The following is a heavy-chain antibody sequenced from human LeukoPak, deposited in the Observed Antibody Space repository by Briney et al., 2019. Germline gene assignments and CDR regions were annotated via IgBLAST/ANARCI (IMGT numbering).Heavy chain of an antibody. Sequence: SETLSLTCAVYGGSFSGYYWSWIRQPPGKGLEWIGEINHSGSTNYNPSLKSRVTISVDTSKNQFSLKLSSVTAADTAVYYCASAYYDFWSGYPPPPYYFDYWGQGTLDTVSS. CDR3: ASAYYDFWSGYPPPPYYFDY. CDR1: GGSFSGYY. CDR2: INHSGST. V-gene: IGHV4-34*01. J-gene: IGHJ4*02. D-gene: IGHD3-3*01.